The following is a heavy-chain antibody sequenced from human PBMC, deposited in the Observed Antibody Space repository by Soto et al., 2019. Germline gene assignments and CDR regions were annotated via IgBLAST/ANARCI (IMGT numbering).Heavy chain of an antibody. D-gene: IGHD2-15*01. CDR3: ARDLAKVGGSAGFDY. Sequence: QVQLVQSGAEVKKPGASVKVSCKASGYTFTGYYMHWVRQAPGQDLEWMGWINPNSGGTKYPQKFQGRVTMTRDTSITTVYLTLTGLKSDATAVYYCARDLAKVGGSAGFDYWGQGTLVAVSS. V-gene: IGHV1-2*02. CDR2: INPNSGGT. CDR1: GYTFTGYY. J-gene: IGHJ4*02.